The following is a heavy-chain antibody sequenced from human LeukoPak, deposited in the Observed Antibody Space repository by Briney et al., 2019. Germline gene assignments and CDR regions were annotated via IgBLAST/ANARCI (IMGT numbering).Heavy chain of an antibody. CDR2: INHSGST. CDR3: ARLRRGYSYGCVFDY. V-gene: IGHV4-34*01. D-gene: IGHD5-18*01. CDR1: GGSFSGYY. Sequence: PSETLSLTCAVYGGSFSGYYWSWIRQPPGKGLEWIGEINHSGSTNYNPSLKSRVTISVDTSKNQFSLKLSSVTAADTAVYYCARLRRGYSYGCVFDYWGQGTLATVSS. J-gene: IGHJ4*02.